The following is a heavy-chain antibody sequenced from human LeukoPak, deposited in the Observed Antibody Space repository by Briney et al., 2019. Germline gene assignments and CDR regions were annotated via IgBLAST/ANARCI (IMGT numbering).Heavy chain of an antibody. Sequence: GGSLRLSCAASGFTFISYSMNWVRRAPGEGLEGVSSISSSSSYIYYADSVEGRFNISRDNAKNSLYLQMNSLRAEDTAVYYCARREGSYPFDYWGQGTLVTVSS. J-gene: IGHJ4*02. CDR1: GFTFISYS. D-gene: IGHD1-26*01. CDR3: ARREGSYPFDY. CDR2: ISSSSSYI. V-gene: IGHV3-21*01.